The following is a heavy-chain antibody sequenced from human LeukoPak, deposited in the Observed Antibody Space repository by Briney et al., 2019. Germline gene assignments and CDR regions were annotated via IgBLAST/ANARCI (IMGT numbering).Heavy chain of an antibody. V-gene: IGHV3-23*01. CDR1: GFTFSSYA. CDR3: ANDAYSYGYADY. CDR2: ISGSGGST. D-gene: IGHD5-18*01. J-gene: IGHJ4*02. Sequence: PGGSLRLSCAASGFTFSSYAMSWVRQAPGKGLEWVSAISGSGGSTYYADSVKGRFTISGDNSKNTLYPQMNSLRAEDTAVYYCANDAYSYGYADYWGQGTLVTVSS.